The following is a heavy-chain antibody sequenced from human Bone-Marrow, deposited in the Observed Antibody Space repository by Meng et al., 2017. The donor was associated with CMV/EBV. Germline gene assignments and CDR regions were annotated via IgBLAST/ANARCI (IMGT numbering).Heavy chain of an antibody. CDR1: GYTFTGYY. CDR3: ARNGLWSAAEYYYYGMDV. V-gene: IGHV1-69*05. J-gene: IGHJ6*02. Sequence: SVKVSCKASGYTFTGYYMHWVRQAPGQGLEWMGGIIPIFGTANYAQKFQGRVTITTDESTSTAYMELSSLRSEDTAVYYCARNGLWSAAEYYYYGMDVWGQGTTVTVPS. CDR2: IIPIFGTA. D-gene: IGHD2-8*01.